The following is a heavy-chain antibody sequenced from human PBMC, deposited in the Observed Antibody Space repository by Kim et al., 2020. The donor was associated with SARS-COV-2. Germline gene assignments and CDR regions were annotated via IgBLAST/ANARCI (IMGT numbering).Heavy chain of an antibody. D-gene: IGHD3-9*01. V-gene: IGHV3-53*01. J-gene: IGHJ3*02. CDR3: ARDTPYYDILTGSEPFDAFDI. CDR2: IYSGGST. CDR1: GFTVSSNY. Sequence: GGSLRLSCAASGFTVSSNYMSWVRQAPGKGLEWVSVIYSGGSTYYADSVKGRFTISRDNSKNTLYLQMNSLRAEDTAVYYCARDTPYYDILTGSEPFDAFDIWGQGTMVTVSS.